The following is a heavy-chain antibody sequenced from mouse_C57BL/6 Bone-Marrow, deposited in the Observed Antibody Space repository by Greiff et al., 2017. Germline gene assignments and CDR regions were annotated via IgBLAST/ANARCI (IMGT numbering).Heavy chain of an antibody. Sequence: QVQLQQSGAELAKPGASVKLSCKASGYTFTSYWMHWVKQRPGQGLEWIGYINPSSGYTKYNQKFKDKATLTADKSSITAYMQLSSLTYEDSEVYYCARAYYYGSSHDYYAMDYWGQGTSVTVSS. CDR1: GYTFTSYW. V-gene: IGHV1-7*01. CDR3: ARAYYYGSSHDYYAMDY. CDR2: INPSSGYT. J-gene: IGHJ4*01. D-gene: IGHD1-1*01.